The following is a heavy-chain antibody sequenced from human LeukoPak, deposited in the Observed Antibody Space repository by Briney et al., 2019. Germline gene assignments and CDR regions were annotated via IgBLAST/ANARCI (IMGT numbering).Heavy chain of an antibody. V-gene: IGHV4-4*07. CDR2: IYTSGST. Sequence: PSETLSLTCTVSGGSISSYYWSWIRQPAGKGLEWIGRIYTSGSTNYNPSLKSRVTMSVDTSKNQFSLKLSSVTAADTAVYYCAREPYCSSTSCRSTDYWGQGTLVTVSS. CDR3: AREPYCSSTSCRSTDY. D-gene: IGHD2-2*01. CDR1: GGSISSYY. J-gene: IGHJ4*02.